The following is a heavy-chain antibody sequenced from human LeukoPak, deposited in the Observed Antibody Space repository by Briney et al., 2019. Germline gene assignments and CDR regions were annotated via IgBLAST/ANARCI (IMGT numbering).Heavy chain of an antibody. CDR2: INSEGSRT. J-gene: IGHJ4*02. Sequence: GGSLRLSCAASGFTFSSYWMHWVRQAPGKGLVWVSRINSEGSRTYYADSVKGRFTISRDNSKNTLYLQMNSLRADDTAAYYCAKALGWSPNYYGSGSYYSHWGQGTLVTVSS. CDR1: GFTFSSYW. CDR3: AKALGWSPNYYGSGSYYSH. V-gene: IGHV3-74*01. D-gene: IGHD3-10*01.